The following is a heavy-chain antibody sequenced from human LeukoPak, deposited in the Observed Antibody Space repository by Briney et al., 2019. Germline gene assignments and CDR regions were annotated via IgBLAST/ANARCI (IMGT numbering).Heavy chain of an antibody. CDR3: AKRVVSTEIFDY. V-gene: IGHV3-30-3*01. CDR1: GLTISSDY. Sequence: GGSLRLSCEASGLTISSDYMNWVRQAPGKGLEWVAVIANDGSNKYYADSVKGRSTISRDNSKNTLYLQMNSLRAEDTAVYYCAKRVVSTEIFDYWGQGTLVTVSS. J-gene: IGHJ4*02. D-gene: IGHD2-15*01. CDR2: IANDGSNK.